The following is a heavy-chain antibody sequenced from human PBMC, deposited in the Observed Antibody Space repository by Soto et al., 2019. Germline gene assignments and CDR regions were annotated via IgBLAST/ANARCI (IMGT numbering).Heavy chain of an antibody. CDR3: ARDQPGYSYGYGLGY. CDR1: GFTFSSYS. J-gene: IGHJ4*02. D-gene: IGHD5-18*01. Sequence: EVLLVESGGGLVKTGGSLRLSCAASGFTFSSYSMNWVRQAPGKGLEWVSSISSSSSYIYYADSVKGRFTISRDNAKNSLYLQMNSLRAEDTAVYYCARDQPGYSYGYGLGYWGQGTLVTVSS. CDR2: ISSSSSYI. V-gene: IGHV3-21*01.